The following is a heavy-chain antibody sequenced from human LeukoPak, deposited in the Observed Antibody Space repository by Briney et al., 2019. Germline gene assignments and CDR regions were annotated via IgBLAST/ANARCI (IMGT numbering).Heavy chain of an antibody. Sequence: SQTLSLTCAVSGGSISSGGYSWCWIRQPPGKGLEWIGYIYHSGSTYYNPSLKSRVTISVDRSKNQFSLKLSSVTAADTAVYYCARAVHLMMGSGSYDAGGWFDPWGQGTLVTVSS. V-gene: IGHV4-30-2*01. CDR3: ARAVHLMMGSGSYDAGGWFDP. CDR2: IYHSGST. CDR1: GGSISSGGYS. J-gene: IGHJ5*02. D-gene: IGHD3-10*01.